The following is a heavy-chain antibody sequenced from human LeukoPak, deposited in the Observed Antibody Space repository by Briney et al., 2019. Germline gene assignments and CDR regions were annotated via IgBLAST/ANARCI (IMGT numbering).Heavy chain of an antibody. Sequence: SETLSLTCTVSGGSISGYYWSWFRQPPGKGLEWIGYIYHSGRTSYNPSLKSRVTISVDTSKNEFSLKLRFVTAADTAVYYCAGPIYEAVVQWGQGTLVTVSS. CDR3: AGPIYEAVVQ. CDR2: IYHSGRT. V-gene: IGHV4-59*08. D-gene: IGHD2-8*01. J-gene: IGHJ4*02. CDR1: GGSISGYY.